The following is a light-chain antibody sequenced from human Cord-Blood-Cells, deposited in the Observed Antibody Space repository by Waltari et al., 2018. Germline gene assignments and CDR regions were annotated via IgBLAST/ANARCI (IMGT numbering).Light chain of an antibody. J-gene: IGKJ1*01. Sequence: IVMTQSPDSLAVSLVARATINCMSTQSVFYSSNNKNYVAWYQQKPGQPPKLLIYWASTGESGVLDRGSGGGSGRDFTLTIGSLQAEDGAVYYCQQYYRTPWTFGQGTKVEIK. V-gene: IGKV4-1*01. CDR2: WAS. CDR1: QSVFYSSNNKNY. CDR3: QQYYRTPWT.